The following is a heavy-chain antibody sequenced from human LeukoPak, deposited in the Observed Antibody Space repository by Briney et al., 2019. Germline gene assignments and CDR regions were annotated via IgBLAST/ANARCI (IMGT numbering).Heavy chain of an antibody. CDR1: GGSISSYY. CDR3: ARFKYYDSREFDY. CDR2: IYYSGST. Sequence: SETLSLTCTVSGGSISSYYWSWIRQPPGKGLERIGYIYYSGSTNYNPSLKSRVTISVDTSKNQFSRKLSSVTAADTAVYYCARFKYYDSREFDYWGQGTLVTVSS. V-gene: IGHV4-59*01. D-gene: IGHD3-22*01. J-gene: IGHJ4*02.